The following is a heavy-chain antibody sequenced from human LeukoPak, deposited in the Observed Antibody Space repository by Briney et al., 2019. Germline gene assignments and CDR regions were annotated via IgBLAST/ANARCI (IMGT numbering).Heavy chain of an antibody. CDR3: VKSIVAGTGIFDS. CDR2: ISSDASVH. Sequence: PGGSLRLSCVASGFSFPTYGMHWVRQAPGKGLEWVALISSDASVHYYLDSVKDRFTVSRDNSKNTLYLQMDSLRVDDTAVFYCVKSIVAGTGIFDSWGQGTLVTVSS. J-gene: IGHJ4*02. D-gene: IGHD1-26*01. CDR1: GFSFPTYG. V-gene: IGHV3-30*18.